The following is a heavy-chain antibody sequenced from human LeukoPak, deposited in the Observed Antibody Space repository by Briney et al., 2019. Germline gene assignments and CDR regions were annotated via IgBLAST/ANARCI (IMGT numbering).Heavy chain of an antibody. Sequence: GGSLRLSCAAAGFTYSNYAMSWVRQAPGTGLEWVSIISASGGTTYYAVSVKGRFTISRDDSKNALFLQMNSLRAEDTAVYYCAKLQRWLERAFDFWGLGTMVTVSS. CDR1: GFTYSNYA. V-gene: IGHV3-23*01. J-gene: IGHJ3*01. CDR3: AKLQRWLERAFDF. CDR2: ISASGGTT. D-gene: IGHD6-19*01.